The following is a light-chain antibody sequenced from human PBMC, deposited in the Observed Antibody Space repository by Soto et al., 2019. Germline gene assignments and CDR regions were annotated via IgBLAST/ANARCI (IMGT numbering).Light chain of an antibody. Sequence: EIVLTQSPGTLSLSPGERATLSCRASQSVSTNYLAWYQRKPGQAPRLLIYGASSRATGTPDRFIGSGSGSDFTLTITRLEPEDFAVYYCQEYGSSPPTFGQGTKVEIK. CDR2: GAS. J-gene: IGKJ1*01. V-gene: IGKV3-20*01. CDR1: QSVSTNY. CDR3: QEYGSSPPT.